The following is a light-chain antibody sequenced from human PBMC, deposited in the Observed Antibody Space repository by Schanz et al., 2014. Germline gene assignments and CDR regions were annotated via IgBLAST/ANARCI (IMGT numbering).Light chain of an antibody. Sequence: QSALTQPPSASGSPGQSVTISCTGTSSDIGNYNYVSWYQQHPGQAPKLVIYEVTKRPSGVPDRFSGSKSGNTASLTVSGLQAEDEADYYCSSYAGSNNLVFGGGTKLPS. CDR3: SSYAGSNNLV. CDR2: EVT. CDR1: SSDIGNYNY. J-gene: IGLJ2*01. V-gene: IGLV2-8*01.